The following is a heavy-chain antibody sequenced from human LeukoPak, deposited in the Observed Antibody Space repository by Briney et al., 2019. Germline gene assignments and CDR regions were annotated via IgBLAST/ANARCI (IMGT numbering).Heavy chain of an antibody. CDR3: ARTQLRYFDSAVYHGMDV. CDR2: IIPIFGTA. Sequence: GASVKVSCKASGGTFSSYAISWVRQAPGQGLEWMGGIIPIFGTANYAQKFQGRVTITADESTSTAYMELSSLRSEDTAVYYCARTQLRYFDSAVYHGMDVWGQGTTVTVSS. J-gene: IGHJ6*02. V-gene: IGHV1-69*13. D-gene: IGHD3-9*01. CDR1: GGTFSSYA.